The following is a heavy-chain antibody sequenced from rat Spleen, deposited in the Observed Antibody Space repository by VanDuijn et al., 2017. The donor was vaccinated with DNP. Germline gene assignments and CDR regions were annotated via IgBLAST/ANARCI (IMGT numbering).Heavy chain of an antibody. D-gene: IGHD1-6*01. J-gene: IGHJ1*01. V-gene: IGHV5-31*01. Sequence: EVQLVESGGDLVQPGRSLKLSCVASGFTFNNYWMTWIRQVPGKGLEWVASITSSGGSTYYPDSVKGRFTISRDNAKNTLYLQLNILRSEDTATYYCARMYTTEPHWYFDFWGPGTMVTVSS. CDR1: GFTFNNYW. CDR2: ITSSGGST. CDR3: ARMYTTEPHWYFDF.